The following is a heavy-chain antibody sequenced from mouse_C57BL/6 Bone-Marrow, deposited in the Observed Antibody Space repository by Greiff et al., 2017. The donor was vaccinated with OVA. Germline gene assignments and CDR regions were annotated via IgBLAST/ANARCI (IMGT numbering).Heavy chain of an antibody. D-gene: IGHD1-1*01. Sequence: VMLVESGAELVRPGASVKLSCKASGYTFTDYYINWVKQRPGQGLEWIARIYPGSGNTYYNEKFKGKATLTAEKSSSTAYLQLSNLTSEDSAVYFWARPSITAVVATDYAMDYWGQGTSVTVSA. CDR2: IYPGSGNT. V-gene: IGHV1-76*01. CDR1: GYTFTDYY. CDR3: ARPSITAVVATDYAMDY. J-gene: IGHJ4*01.